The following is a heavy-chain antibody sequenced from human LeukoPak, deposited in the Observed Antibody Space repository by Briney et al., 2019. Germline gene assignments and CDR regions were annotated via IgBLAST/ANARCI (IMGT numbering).Heavy chain of an antibody. CDR2: ISSSGSTI. CDR3: ATCGGDCYSGAPFGY. CDR1: GFTFSDYY. D-gene: IGHD2-21*02. V-gene: IGHV3-11*01. Sequence: GGSLRLSCAASGFTFSDYYMSWIRQAPGKGLEWVSYISSSGSTIYYADSVKGRFTISRDNAKNSLYLQMNSLRAADTAVYYCATCGGDCYSGAPFGYWGQGTLVTVSS. J-gene: IGHJ4*02.